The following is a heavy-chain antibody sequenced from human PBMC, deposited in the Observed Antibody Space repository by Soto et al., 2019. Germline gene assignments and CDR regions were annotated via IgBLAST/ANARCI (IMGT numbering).Heavy chain of an antibody. V-gene: IGHV1-8*01. CDR3: ALSLYYYNSSGYYPFDY. J-gene: IGHJ4*02. Sequence: QVPLVQSGTEVKKPGASVKVSCKASGYTFAGYDINWVRQGTGQAPEWMGWMNPTSGNTGYAQKFQGRVTMTRNTAMSTAYMDLTSLRSEDTAVYYCALSLYYYNSSGYYPFDYWGQGTLVTVSS. CDR2: MNPTSGNT. CDR1: GYTFAGYD. D-gene: IGHD3-22*01.